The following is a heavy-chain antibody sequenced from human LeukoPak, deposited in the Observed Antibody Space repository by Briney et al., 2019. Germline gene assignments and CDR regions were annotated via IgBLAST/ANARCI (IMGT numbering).Heavy chain of an antibody. V-gene: IGHV3-23*01. CDR2: ISGSGGST. CDR3: AELGITMIGGV. D-gene: IGHD3-10*02. Sequence: PGGSLRLSCAASGFPFDDYGMNWVRQVPGKGLEWVSAISGSGGSTYYADSVKGRFTISRDNSKNTLYLQMNSLRAEDTAVYYCAELGITMIGGVWGKGTTVTISS. CDR1: GFPFDDYG. J-gene: IGHJ6*04.